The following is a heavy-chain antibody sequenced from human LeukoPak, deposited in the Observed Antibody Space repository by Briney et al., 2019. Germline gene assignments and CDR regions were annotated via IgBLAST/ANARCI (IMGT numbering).Heavy chain of an antibody. CDR3: ARSNPNRNALDL. Sequence: PGGSLRLSCAASGFTLSSYLMSLVRQAPGRGLEWVANIKKVGSEETYLDSVKGRFTVSRDNAKNSLFLQMNSLRGDDTAVYYCARSNPNRNALDLWGQGTMVTISS. J-gene: IGHJ3*01. CDR2: IKKVGSEE. V-gene: IGHV3-7*01. CDR1: GFTLSSYL. D-gene: IGHD1-14*01.